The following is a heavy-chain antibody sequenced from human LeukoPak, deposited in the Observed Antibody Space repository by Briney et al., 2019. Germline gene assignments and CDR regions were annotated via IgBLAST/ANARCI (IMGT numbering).Heavy chain of an antibody. CDR1: GFTFTSSA. CDR3: PAGLPCSSTSCSDFDY. Sequence: SVKVSCKASGFTFTSSAMQWVRQARGQRLEWIGWIVVGSGNTDYAQKFQERVTITRDMSTSTAYMELSSLRSEDTAVYYCPAGLPCSSTSCSDFDYWGQGTLVTVSS. V-gene: IGHV1-58*02. D-gene: IGHD2-2*01. CDR2: IVVGSGNT. J-gene: IGHJ4*02.